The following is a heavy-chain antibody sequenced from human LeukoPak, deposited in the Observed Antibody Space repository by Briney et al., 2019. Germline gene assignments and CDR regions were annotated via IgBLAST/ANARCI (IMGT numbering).Heavy chain of an antibody. CDR3: ARDRLPYYYNSSGYYPFDY. J-gene: IGHJ4*02. CDR1: GVTFSSYA. V-gene: IGHV1-69*05. Sequence: ASVKVSCEASGVTFSSYAISWVRQAPGQGLEWMGGIIPIFGTANYAQKFQGRVTITTDESTSTAYVELSSLRSEDTAVYYCARDRLPYYYNSSGYYPFDYWGQGTLVTVSS. CDR2: IIPIFGTA. D-gene: IGHD3-22*01.